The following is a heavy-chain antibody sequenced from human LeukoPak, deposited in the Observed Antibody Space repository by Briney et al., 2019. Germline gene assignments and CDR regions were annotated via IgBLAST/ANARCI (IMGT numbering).Heavy chain of an antibody. V-gene: IGHV1-18*04. CDR1: GYTFTSYY. CDR2: ISAYNGDT. CDR3: ARDLNSWLKTDS. J-gene: IGHJ4*02. D-gene: IGHD5-12*01. Sequence: ASVKVSCKASGYTFTSYYMHWVRQAPGQGLEWMGWISAYNGDTQYPKKFQGRVTMTRDTSTNTAYMELRSLRSDDTAVYYCARDLNSWLKTDSWGQGTLVTVS.